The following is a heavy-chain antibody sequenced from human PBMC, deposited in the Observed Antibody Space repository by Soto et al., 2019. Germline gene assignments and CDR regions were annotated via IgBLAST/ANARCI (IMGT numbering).Heavy chain of an antibody. CDR1: GGTFSSYT. V-gene: IGHV1-69*02. CDR2: IIPILGIA. Sequence: SVKVSCKASGGTFSSYTISWVRLAPGQGLEWMGRIIPILGIANYAQKFQGRVTITADKSTSTAYMELSSLRSEDTAVYYCARRTTPHDAFDIWGQGTMVTVSS. D-gene: IGHD1-7*01. CDR3: ARRTTPHDAFDI. J-gene: IGHJ3*02.